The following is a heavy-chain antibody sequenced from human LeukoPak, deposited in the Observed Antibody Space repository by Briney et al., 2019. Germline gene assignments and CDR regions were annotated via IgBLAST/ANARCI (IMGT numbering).Heavy chain of an antibody. CDR3: ARKGIAARDPADY. CDR1: GGSISSYY. D-gene: IGHD6-6*01. CDR2: IYHSGST. Sequence: SETLSLTCTVSGGSISSYYWSWIRQPPGKGLEWIGSIYHSGSTYYNPSLKSRVTIAVDTSKNQFSLKLSSVTAADTAVYYCARKGIAARDPADYWGQGTLVTVSS. V-gene: IGHV4-59*08. J-gene: IGHJ4*02.